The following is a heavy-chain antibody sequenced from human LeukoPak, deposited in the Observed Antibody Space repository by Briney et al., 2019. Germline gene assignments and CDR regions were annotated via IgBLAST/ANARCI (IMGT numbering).Heavy chain of an antibody. J-gene: IGHJ4*02. CDR1: GYSFTSYW. D-gene: IGHD2-15*01. Sequence: KGGESLKISCKGSGYSFTSYWIGWVRQMPGKGLEWMGIIYPGDSDTRYSPSFQGQVTISADKSISTAYLQWSSLKASDTAMYYCARQSVYCSGGSCYYFDYWGQGTLVTVSS. CDR3: ARQSVYCSGGSCYYFDY. CDR2: IYPGDSDT. V-gene: IGHV5-51*01.